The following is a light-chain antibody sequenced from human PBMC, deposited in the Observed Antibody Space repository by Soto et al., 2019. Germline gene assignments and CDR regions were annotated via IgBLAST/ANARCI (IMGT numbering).Light chain of an antibody. CDR1: QSVRSW. CDR2: DAS. J-gene: IGKJ4*01. CDR3: QQYDNYPLT. V-gene: IGKV1-5*01. Sequence: DIHMTQSPATLSASVLDIVTISFLASQSVRSWLAWYQQKPGTAPKLLIFDASRLESGVPSRFSGSASGTEFTLTISSLQPDDFATYYCQQYDNYPLTFGGGTKVDIK.